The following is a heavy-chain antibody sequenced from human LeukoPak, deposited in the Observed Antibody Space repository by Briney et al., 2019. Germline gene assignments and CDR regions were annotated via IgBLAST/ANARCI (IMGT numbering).Heavy chain of an antibody. V-gene: IGHV1-69*04. D-gene: IGHD5-12*01. CDR3: ATEPSRSYSFDHLGF. CDR2: VVPMFGIR. Sequence: SVKVSCKTSGGTFNNYAISWVRQAPGQGLEWMGRVVPMFGIRNYPQTFRGRVNITADKATNTVYMELRSLRAEETAIYYCATEPSRSYSFDHLGFWGLGTPVTVSS. CDR1: GGTFNNYA. J-gene: IGHJ4*02.